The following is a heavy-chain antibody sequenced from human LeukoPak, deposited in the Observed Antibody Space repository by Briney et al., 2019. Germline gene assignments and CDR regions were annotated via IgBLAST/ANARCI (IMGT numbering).Heavy chain of an antibody. D-gene: IGHD3-10*01. CDR1: GYRFPYHW. Sequence: GESLQISCKASGYRFPYHWIAWVRQMPGKGLEWMGIIYPGDSDTRYSPSFQGKVTISTDKSINTAYLQWSSLKASGTAMYYCARLPNSGADLTWFDPWGQGTLVSVSS. V-gene: IGHV5-51*01. CDR3: ARLPNSGADLTWFDP. CDR2: IYPGDSDT. J-gene: IGHJ5*02.